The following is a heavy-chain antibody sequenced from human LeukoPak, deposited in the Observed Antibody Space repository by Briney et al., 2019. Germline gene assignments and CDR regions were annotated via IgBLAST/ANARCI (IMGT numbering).Heavy chain of an antibody. CDR2: INAGNGNT. J-gene: IGHJ4*02. Sequence: ASVKVSCKASGYTFTSYAMHWVRQAPGKRLEWMGWINAGNGNTKYSRKFQGRVTITRDTSASTAYMELSSLRSEDTAVYYCARGFDPPTKYYYDSSGADYWGQGTLVTVSS. CDR1: GYTFTSYA. D-gene: IGHD3-22*01. CDR3: ARGFDPPTKYYYDSSGADY. V-gene: IGHV1-3*01.